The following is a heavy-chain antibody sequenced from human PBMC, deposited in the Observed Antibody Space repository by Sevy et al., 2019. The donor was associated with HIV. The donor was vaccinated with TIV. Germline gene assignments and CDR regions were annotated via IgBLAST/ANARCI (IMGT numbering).Heavy chain of an antibody. D-gene: IGHD6-19*01. CDR1: GFTFEDYA. V-gene: IGHV3-9*01. J-gene: IGHJ4*02. CDR3: AKTPMTEAAPYFDF. Sequence: GGSLRLSCAGSGFTFEDYALHWVRQAPGQGLEWVAGINWNSGSLDYADSVKGRFTISRDDANNSLYLQMDTLRTEDTALYYCAKTPMTEAAPYFDFWGQGTLVTVSS. CDR2: INWNSGSL.